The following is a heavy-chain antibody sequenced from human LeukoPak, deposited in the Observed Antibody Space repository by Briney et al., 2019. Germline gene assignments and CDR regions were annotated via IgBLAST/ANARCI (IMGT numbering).Heavy chain of an antibody. CDR2: IIPIFGTA. J-gene: IGHJ3*02. CDR3: ASPEVSDSYAFDI. V-gene: IGHV1-69*13. Sequence: ASVKVSCTASGGTFSSYAISWVRQAPGQGLEWMGGIIPIFGTANYAQKFQGRATITADESTSTAYMELSSLRSEDTAVYYCASPEVSDSYAFDIWGQGTMVTVSS. CDR1: GGTFSSYA. D-gene: IGHD5/OR15-5a*01.